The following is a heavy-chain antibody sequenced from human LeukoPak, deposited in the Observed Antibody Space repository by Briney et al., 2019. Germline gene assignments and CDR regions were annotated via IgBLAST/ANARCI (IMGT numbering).Heavy chain of an antibody. CDR2: IYYSGST. D-gene: IGHD3-9*01. J-gene: IGHJ6*03. Sequence: PSETLSLTCNVSGGSISSYHWSWIRQPPGKGLEWIAYIYYSGSTSYNPSLKSRVTISVDTSKHQFSPKLRSVTAADTAVYYCARVREYYDILTGYSNPYYYYYYMDVWGKRTTVTVSS. V-gene: IGHV4-59*01. CDR1: GGSISSYH. CDR3: ARVREYYDILTGYSNPYYYYYYMDV.